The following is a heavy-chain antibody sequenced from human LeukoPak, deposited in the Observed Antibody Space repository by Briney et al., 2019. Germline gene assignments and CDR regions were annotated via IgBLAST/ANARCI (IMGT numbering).Heavy chain of an antibody. CDR1: GFTFSSYA. CDR2: IRYDGSNK. J-gene: IGHJ4*02. V-gene: IGHV3-30*02. D-gene: IGHD6-13*01. CDR3: AKAYVAAADPNFDY. Sequence: GGSLRLSCAASGFTFSSYAMHWVRQAPGKGLEWVAFIRYDGSNKYYADSVKGRFTISRDNSKSTLYLQMNSLRAEDTAVYYCAKAYVAAADPNFDYWGQGALVTVSS.